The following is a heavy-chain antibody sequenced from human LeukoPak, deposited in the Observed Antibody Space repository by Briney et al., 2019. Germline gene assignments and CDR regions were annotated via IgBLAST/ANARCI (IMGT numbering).Heavy chain of an antibody. J-gene: IGHJ3*02. CDR3: ARPGRVRATSRGAFDI. Sequence: ASVKVSCKASGYTFTSYGISWMRQAPGQGLEWMGWISAYNGNTNYAQKLQGRVTMTTDTSTRTAYMELRSLRSDDTAVYYCARPGRVRATSRGAFDIWGQGTMVTVSS. CDR2: ISAYNGNT. CDR1: GYTFTSYG. V-gene: IGHV1-18*01. D-gene: IGHD1-26*01.